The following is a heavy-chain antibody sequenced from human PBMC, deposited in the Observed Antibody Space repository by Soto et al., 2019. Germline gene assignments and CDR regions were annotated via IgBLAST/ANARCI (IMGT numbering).Heavy chain of an antibody. Sequence: SGGSLRLSCAASGFTFSSYSMNWVRQAPGKGLEWVSSISSSSSYIYYADSVKGRFTISRDNAKNSLYLQMNSLRAEDTAVYYCARDHPNYYDSNRFDPWGQGTLVTVSS. CDR1: GFTFSSYS. J-gene: IGHJ5*02. D-gene: IGHD3-22*01. CDR2: ISSSSSYI. CDR3: ARDHPNYYDSNRFDP. V-gene: IGHV3-21*01.